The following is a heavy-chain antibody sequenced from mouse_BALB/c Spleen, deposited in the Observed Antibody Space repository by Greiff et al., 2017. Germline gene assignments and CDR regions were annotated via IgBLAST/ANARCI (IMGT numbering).Heavy chain of an antibody. J-gene: IGHJ2*01. Sequence: QVTLKVSGPGILQPSQTLSLTCSFSGFSLSTSGMGVGWIRQPSGKGLEWLAHIWWDDDKRYNPALKSRLTISKDTSSNQVFLKIASVDTADTATYYCARSIITTVVEPFDYWGQGTTLTVSS. CDR1: GFSLSTSGMG. CDR2: IWWDDDK. D-gene: IGHD1-1*01. CDR3: ARSIITTVVEPFDY. V-gene: IGHV8-8*01.